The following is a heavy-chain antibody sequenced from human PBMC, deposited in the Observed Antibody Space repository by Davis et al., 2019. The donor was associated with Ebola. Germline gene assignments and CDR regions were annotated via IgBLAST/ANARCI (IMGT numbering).Heavy chain of an antibody. Sequence: GESLKISCQGTGYKFSNYWIVWVRQMPGKGLEWMGVIYPGDSDARYSPSFQGQVTISADKSISTAYLQWSSLKASDTAMYYCARWWELLHFDYWGQGTLVTVSS. CDR1: GYKFSNYW. CDR3: ARWWELLHFDY. J-gene: IGHJ4*02. D-gene: IGHD1-26*01. V-gene: IGHV5-51*01. CDR2: IYPGDSDA.